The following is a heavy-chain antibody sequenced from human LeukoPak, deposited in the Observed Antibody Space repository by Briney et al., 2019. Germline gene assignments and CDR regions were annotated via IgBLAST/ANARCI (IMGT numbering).Heavy chain of an antibody. J-gene: IGHJ5*02. CDR1: GFTFSSYA. D-gene: IGHD2-15*01. Sequence: GGSLRLSCAASGFTFSSYAMSWVRQAPGKGLEWVSAISGSGGSTYYADSVKGRFTISGDNSKNTLYLQMNSLRAEDTAVYYCTKDPKACSGGTCYPNWFDPWGQGTLVTVSS. V-gene: IGHV3-23*01. CDR3: TKDPKACSGGTCYPNWFDP. CDR2: ISGSGGST.